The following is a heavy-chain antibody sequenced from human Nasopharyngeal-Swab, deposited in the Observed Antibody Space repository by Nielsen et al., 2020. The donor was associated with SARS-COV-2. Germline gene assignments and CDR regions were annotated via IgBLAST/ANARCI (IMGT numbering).Heavy chain of an antibody. V-gene: IGHV4-38-2*02. CDR2: IYHSGST. D-gene: IGHD6-19*01. CDR1: GSSISSGYY. Sequence: SETLSPTCTVSGSSISSGYYWGWIRQPPGKGLEWIGSIYHSGSTYYNPSLKSRVTISVDTSKNQFSLKLSSVTAADTAVYYCPRGGYSSGWVVYWGQGTLVTVSS. J-gene: IGHJ4*02. CDR3: PRGGYSSGWVVY.